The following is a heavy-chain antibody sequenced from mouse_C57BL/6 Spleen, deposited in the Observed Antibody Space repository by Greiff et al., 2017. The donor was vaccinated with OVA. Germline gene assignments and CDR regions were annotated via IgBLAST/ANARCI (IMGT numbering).Heavy chain of an antibody. J-gene: IGHJ1*03. CDR1: GYAFSSSW. D-gene: IGHD2-4*01. Sequence: QVQLQQSGPELVKPGASVKISCKASGYAFSSSWMNWVKQRPGKGLEWIGRIYPGDGDTNYNGKFKGKATLTADKSSSTAYMQLSSLTSEDSAVYFCARYDYSWYFDVWGTGTTVTVSS. CDR2: IYPGDGDT. CDR3: ARYDYSWYFDV. V-gene: IGHV1-82*01.